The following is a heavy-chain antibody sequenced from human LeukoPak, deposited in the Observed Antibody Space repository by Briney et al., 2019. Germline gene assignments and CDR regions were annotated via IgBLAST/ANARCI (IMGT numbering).Heavy chain of an antibody. CDR2: IYSGSST. V-gene: IGHV3-66*01. Sequence: GSLRLSCTASGFTVSNNYMNWVRQAPGKGLEWVSVIYSGSSTYYADSVKGRFTISRDNSKNTLYLQTNSLRAEDTAVYYCVRSRYSTTWSSSWEFDYWGQGTLVTVSS. CDR3: VRSRYSTTWSSSWEFDY. D-gene: IGHD6-13*01. CDR1: GFTVSNNY. J-gene: IGHJ4*02.